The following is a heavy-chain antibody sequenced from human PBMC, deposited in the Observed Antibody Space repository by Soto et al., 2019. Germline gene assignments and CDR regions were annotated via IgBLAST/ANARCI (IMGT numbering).Heavy chain of an antibody. CDR3: ARDATFDSGGYYYVSWFDL. CDR2: TYYRSKWYN. CDR1: GDSVSSNSAA. J-gene: IGHJ5*02. V-gene: IGHV6-1*01. D-gene: IGHD3-22*01. Sequence: PSQTLSLTCAISGDSVSSNSAAWNWIRQSPSRGLEWLGRTYYRSKWYNDYAVSVKSRITINPDTSKNQFSLQLNSVTPEDTAVYFCARDATFDSGGYYYVSWFDLWGQGTPVTVSS.